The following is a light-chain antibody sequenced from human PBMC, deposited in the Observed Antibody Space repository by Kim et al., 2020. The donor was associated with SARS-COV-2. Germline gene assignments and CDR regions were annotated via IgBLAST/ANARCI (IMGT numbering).Light chain of an antibody. CDR2: AAS. V-gene: IGKV1-9*01. CDR1: PGISSD. Sequence: SAAVGYRVTIACRASPGISSDLAWYQQKPGKAPRPLIYAASTLQSGVPSSFSGSGSGTEFTLTISSLQPEDFATYSCQQLNSYPYSFGQGTMLEI. CDR3: QQLNSYPYS. J-gene: IGKJ2*03.